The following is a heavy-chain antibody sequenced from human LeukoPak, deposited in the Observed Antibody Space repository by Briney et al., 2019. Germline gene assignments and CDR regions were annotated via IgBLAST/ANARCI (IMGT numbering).Heavy chain of an antibody. V-gene: IGHV4-34*01. Sequence: SETLSLTCTVSGGSISSYYWSWIRQPPGKGLEWIGEINHSGSTNYNPSLKSRVTISVDTSKNQFSLKLSSVTAADTAVYYCAREVIAAHNWFDPWGQGTLVTVSS. CDR3: AREVIAAHNWFDP. J-gene: IGHJ5*02. CDR1: GGSISSYY. D-gene: IGHD6-6*01. CDR2: INHSGST.